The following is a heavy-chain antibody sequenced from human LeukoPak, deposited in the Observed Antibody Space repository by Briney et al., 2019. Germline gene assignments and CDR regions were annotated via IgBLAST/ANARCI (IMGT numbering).Heavy chain of an antibody. CDR3: ATGIVAARLCHY. CDR1: GFTVSSNY. V-gene: IGHV3-66*01. D-gene: IGHD6-6*01. CDR2: IYNSGNT. J-gene: IGHJ4*02. Sequence: GGSLRLSCAASGFTVSSNYMTWVRQAPGKGLEWVSVIYNSGNTYYADSVKGRFTISRDNFKNTLYLQMNSLRAEDTAVYYCATGIVAARLCHYWGQGTLVTVSS.